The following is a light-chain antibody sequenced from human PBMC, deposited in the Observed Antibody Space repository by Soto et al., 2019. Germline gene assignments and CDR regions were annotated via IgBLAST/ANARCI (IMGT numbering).Light chain of an antibody. CDR3: MQAIQTPPT. CDR2: LGS. CDR1: QSLMLSNGYNY. Sequence: DIVMTQSPLSLPVTPGEPASISCRSSQSLMLSNGYNYVDWYLQKPGQSPQLLSDLGSNRASGVPDRFSGSGSGKDFTLKISRVEAEDVGVYYCMQAIQTPPTFGQGTKVEIK. J-gene: IGKJ1*01. V-gene: IGKV2-28*01.